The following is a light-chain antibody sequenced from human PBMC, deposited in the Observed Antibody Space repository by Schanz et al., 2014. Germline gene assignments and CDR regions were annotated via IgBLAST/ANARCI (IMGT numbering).Light chain of an antibody. V-gene: IGLV1-44*01. Sequence: QSVLAQPPSASGTPGQRVTISCSGSSSNIGSNPVNWYQQLPGTAPNLLIYGNSNRPSGVPDRFSGSKSGTSASLASSGLQSEDEADYYCAAWDDSLNGRGVFGGGTKLTVL. CDR1: SSNIGSNP. CDR2: GNS. CDR3: AAWDDSLNGRGV. J-gene: IGLJ3*02.